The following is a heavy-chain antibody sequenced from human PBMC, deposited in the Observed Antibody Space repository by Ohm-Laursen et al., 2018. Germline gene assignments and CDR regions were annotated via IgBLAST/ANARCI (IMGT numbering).Heavy chain of an antibody. CDR1: GFTFTSYF. J-gene: IGHJ4*02. Sequence: SVKVSCKTSGFTFTSYFLHWVRQAPGQGLEWMGIINPTDDSTFITQKFQGRVSMTRDTSTSTVYMELTSLRSEDTAVYYCARDKVYGDLSWSKYRPYYFDSWGQGTLVTVSS. D-gene: IGHD4-17*01. CDR2: INPTDDST. V-gene: IGHV1-46*01. CDR3: ARDKVYGDLSWSKYRPYYFDS.